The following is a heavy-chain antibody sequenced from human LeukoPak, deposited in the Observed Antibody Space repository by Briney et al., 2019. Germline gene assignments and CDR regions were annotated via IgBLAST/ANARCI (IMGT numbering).Heavy chain of an antibody. CDR1: GYTFTGYY. J-gene: IGHJ6*02. Sequence: ASVKVSCKASGYTFTGYYMHWVRQAPGQGLEWMGWINPNSGGANYAQKFQGRVTMTRDTSISTAYMGLSRLRSDDTAVYYCARLLSYYYYGMDVWGQGTTVTVSS. V-gene: IGHV1-2*02. CDR2: INPNSGGA. D-gene: IGHD2-15*01. CDR3: ARLLSYYYYGMDV.